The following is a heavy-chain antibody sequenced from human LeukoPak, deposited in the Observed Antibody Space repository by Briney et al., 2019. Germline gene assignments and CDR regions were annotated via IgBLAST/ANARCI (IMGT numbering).Heavy chain of an antibody. CDR1: GFTFSNYA. J-gene: IGHJ4*02. CDR3: AKEGNYYGTDY. CDR2: ISGSGTTT. Sequence: GGSLRLSCAASGFTFSNYAMSWVRQAPGKGLEWVSAISGSGTTTYYADSVKGRFTISRDSSKTTLYLQMNSLRAEDTAVYYCAKEGNYYGTDYWGQGTLVTVSS. D-gene: IGHD1-26*01. V-gene: IGHV3-23*01.